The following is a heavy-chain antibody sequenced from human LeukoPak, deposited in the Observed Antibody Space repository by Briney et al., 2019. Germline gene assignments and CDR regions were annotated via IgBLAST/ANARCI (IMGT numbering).Heavy chain of an antibody. D-gene: IGHD3-22*01. CDR1: GDSVSSNSAA. Sequence: SQTLSLTCAISGDSVSSNSAAWNWLRQSPSRGLEWLGRTYYRSKWYNDYAVSVKSPVTINPDTSKNQFSLQLNSVTPEDTAVYYRARDGPHYYDSSGYLDYWGQGTLVTVSS. J-gene: IGHJ4*02. CDR2: TYYRSKWYN. CDR3: ARDGPHYYDSSGYLDY. V-gene: IGHV6-1*01.